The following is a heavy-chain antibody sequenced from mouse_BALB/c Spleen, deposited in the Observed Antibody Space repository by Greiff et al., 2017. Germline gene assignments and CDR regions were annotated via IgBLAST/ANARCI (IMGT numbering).Heavy chain of an antibody. V-gene: IGHV5-12-1*01. CDR1: GFAFRSYD. D-gene: IGHD1-1*01. CDR3: ARPYYGSSYWYFDV. Sequence: EVHLVESGGGLVKPGGSLKLSCAASGFAFRSYDMSWVRQTPEKRLEWVAYISSGGGSTYYPDTVKGRFTISRDDAKNTLYLQMSSLKSEDTAMYYCARPYYGSSYWYFDVWGAGTTVTVSS. J-gene: IGHJ1*01. CDR2: ISSGGGST.